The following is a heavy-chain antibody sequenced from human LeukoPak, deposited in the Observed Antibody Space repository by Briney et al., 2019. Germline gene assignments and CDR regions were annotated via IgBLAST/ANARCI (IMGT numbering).Heavy chain of an antibody. V-gene: IGHV4-39*07. CDR1: GGSISSSSYY. Sequence: SETLSLTCTVSGGSISSSSYYWGWIRQPPGKGLEWIGSIYYSGSTNYNPSLKSRVTMSVDTSKNQFSLKLSSVTAADTAVYYCARQPGVLSAGGVWSVGWFGELYGMDVWGQGTTVTVSS. CDR2: IYYSGST. D-gene: IGHD3-10*01. J-gene: IGHJ6*02. CDR3: ARQPGVLSAGGVWSVGWFGELYGMDV.